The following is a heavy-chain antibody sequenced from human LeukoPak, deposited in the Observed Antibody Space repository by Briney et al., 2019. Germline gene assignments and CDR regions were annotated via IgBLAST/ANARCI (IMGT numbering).Heavy chain of an antibody. CDR3: ARGQASYDSGSSQPFDS. Sequence: SGGSLRLSCAASGFTFTDYYMSWIRQAPGKGLEWLSYISSSGSTIYYADSVKGRFTISRDNAKNSLYLQMNSLRAEDTALYYCARGQASYDSGSSQPFDSWGQGTLVTVSS. D-gene: IGHD3-10*01. J-gene: IGHJ4*02. CDR1: GFTFTDYY. CDR2: ISSSGSTI. V-gene: IGHV3-11*04.